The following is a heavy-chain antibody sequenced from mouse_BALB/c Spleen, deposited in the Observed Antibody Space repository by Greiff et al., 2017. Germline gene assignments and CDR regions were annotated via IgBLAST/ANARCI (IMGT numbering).Heavy chain of an antibody. D-gene: IGHD2-4*01. CDR2: ISSGSSTI. J-gene: IGHJ2*01. V-gene: IGHV5-17*02. CDR3: ARQDYRVYFDD. Sequence: EVKVVESGGGLVQPGGSRKLSCAASGFTFSSFGMHWVRQAPEKGLEWVAYISSGSSTIYYADTVKGRFTISRDNPKNTLFLQMTSLRSEDTAMYYCARQDYRVYFDDWGQGTTLTVSS. CDR1: GFTFSSFG.